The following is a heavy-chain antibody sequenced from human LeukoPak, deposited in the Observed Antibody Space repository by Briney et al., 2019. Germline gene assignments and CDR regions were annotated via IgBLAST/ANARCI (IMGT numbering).Heavy chain of an antibody. V-gene: IGHV3-7*01. D-gene: IGHD3-22*01. CDR1: GFTFSSYW. J-gene: IGHJ4*02. CDR2: IKQDGSEK. Sequence: GGSLRLSCAASGFTFSSYWMGWVRQAPGKGLEWVANIKQDGSEKYYVDSVKGRFTISRDNAKNSLYLQMNSLRAEDTAVYYCARDFPYYYDISGYYQDYWGQGTLVTVSS. CDR3: ARDFPYYYDISGYYQDY.